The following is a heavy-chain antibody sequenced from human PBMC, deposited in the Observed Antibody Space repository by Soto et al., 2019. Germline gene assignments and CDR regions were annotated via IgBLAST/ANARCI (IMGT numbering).Heavy chain of an antibody. V-gene: IGHV3-30*18. CDR1: GFTFSSYG. Sequence: GGSLRLSCAASGFTFSSYGMHWVRQAPGKGLEWVAVISYDGSNKYYADSVKGRFTISRDNSKNTLYLQMNSLRAEDTAVYYCAKAPRSATGPYYFDYWGQGTLVTVSS. J-gene: IGHJ4*02. CDR2: ISYDGSNK. D-gene: IGHD5-12*01. CDR3: AKAPRSATGPYYFDY.